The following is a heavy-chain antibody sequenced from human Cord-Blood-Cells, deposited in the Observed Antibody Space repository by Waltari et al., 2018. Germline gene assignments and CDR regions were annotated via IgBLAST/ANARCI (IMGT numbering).Heavy chain of an antibody. CDR1: GGSISSGSYY. V-gene: IGHV4-61*09. D-gene: IGHD3-9*01. CDR2: IYTSGIT. Sequence: QVQLQESGPGLVKPSQTLSLTCTVSGGSISSGSYYWSWIRQPAGKGLEWIGYIYTSGITNYDPSLKSRVTISVDTSKNQFSLKLSSVTAADTAVYYCARSGYDILTGYYDAFDIWGQGTMVTVSS. CDR3: ARSGYDILTGYYDAFDI. J-gene: IGHJ3*02.